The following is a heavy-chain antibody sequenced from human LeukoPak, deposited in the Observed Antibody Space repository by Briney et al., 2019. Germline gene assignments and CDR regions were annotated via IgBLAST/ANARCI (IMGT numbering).Heavy chain of an antibody. CDR2: INPNSGDT. CDR3: ARANFLYCSSTTCLFDY. Sequence: ASVKVTCKASGYTFTDYYLHWVRQAPGQGFEWMGWINPNSGDTNYAQKFQGRVTMTRDTSISTAHMEMSRLRSDDTAVYYCARANFLYCSSTTCLFDYWGQGTLVTVSS. CDR1: GYTFTDYY. J-gene: IGHJ4*02. V-gene: IGHV1-2*02. D-gene: IGHD2-2*01.